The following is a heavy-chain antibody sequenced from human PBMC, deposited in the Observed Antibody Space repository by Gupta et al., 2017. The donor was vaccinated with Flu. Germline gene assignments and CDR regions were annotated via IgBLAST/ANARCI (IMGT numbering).Heavy chain of an antibody. D-gene: IGHD1-1*01. CDR3: ARARGTTGRTGYMDV. J-gene: IGHJ6*03. CDR2: IGTSGDT. V-gene: IGHV3-13*01. Sequence: EVQLVESGGGLVQRGGSLRLSCAAFGFTFSSYDMHWVRQPTGKGLEWVSGIGTSGDTYYPDSVKGRFTISREDDKNFLYLQMNNLRVGDTAVYYCARARGTTGRTGYMDVWGKGSTVTVSS. CDR1: GFTFSSYD.